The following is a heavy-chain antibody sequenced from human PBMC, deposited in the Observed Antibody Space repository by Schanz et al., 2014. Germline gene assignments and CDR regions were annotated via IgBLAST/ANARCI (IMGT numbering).Heavy chain of an antibody. Sequence: EVQLVESGGGLVQPGGSLRLSCAASGFTFSSYWMHWVRQPPGEGLVSVSRISGDGTTTSYADSVKGRFTISRDNAKNALYLQMNSLRAEDTAVYYCAKGRMTATNFFDSWGQGTLVTVSS. V-gene: IGHV3-74*01. D-gene: IGHD1-7*01. CDR3: AKGRMTATNFFDS. CDR2: ISGDGTTT. CDR1: GFTFSSYW. J-gene: IGHJ4*02.